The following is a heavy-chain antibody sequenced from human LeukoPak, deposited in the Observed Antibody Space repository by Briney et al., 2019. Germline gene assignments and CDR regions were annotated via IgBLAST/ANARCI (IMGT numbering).Heavy chain of an antibody. CDR1: GGSISSGDYY. CDR3: ARPYYYDSRTDP. V-gene: IGHV4-30-4*01. D-gene: IGHD3-22*01. Sequence: SQTLSLTCTVSGGSISSGDYYWSWIRQPPGKGLEWIAYMYYSGSTYYNPSLKSRVTMSADTSKNQLSLKLSSVTAADTAVYYCARPYYYDSRTDPWGRESWSPSPQ. J-gene: IGHJ5*02. CDR2: MYYSGST.